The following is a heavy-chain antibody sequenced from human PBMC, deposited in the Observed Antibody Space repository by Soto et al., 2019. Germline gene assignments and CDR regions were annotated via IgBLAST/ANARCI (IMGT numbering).Heavy chain of an antibody. Sequence: QVHLVQSGAEVKKPGASVKVSCKASGYTFTSYGITWVRQAPGQGLEGMGWIRAHNGNTDYAQKLQGRVIVTRDTSSSTAYMELRRRISDDTAVYYCARGRYGDYWGQGARVTVSS. J-gene: IGHJ4*02. V-gene: IGHV1-18*01. D-gene: IGHD1-1*01. CDR1: GYTFTSYG. CDR2: IRAHNGNT. CDR3: ARGRYGDY.